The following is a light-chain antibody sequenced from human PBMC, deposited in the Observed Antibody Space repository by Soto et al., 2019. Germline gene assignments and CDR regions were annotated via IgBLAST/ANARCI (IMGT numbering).Light chain of an antibody. V-gene: IGLV2-8*01. CDR3: SSYAGSDAWV. CDR1: SSDVGGYNY. J-gene: IGLJ3*02. CDR2: EVS. Sequence: QSALTQPPSASGSPGQSVTISCTGTSSDVGGYNYVSWYQHHPGKAPKVMIYEVSMRPSGVHDRFSGSKSGNTASLTVSGLQAEDEADYYCSSYAGSDAWVFGGGTKLTVL.